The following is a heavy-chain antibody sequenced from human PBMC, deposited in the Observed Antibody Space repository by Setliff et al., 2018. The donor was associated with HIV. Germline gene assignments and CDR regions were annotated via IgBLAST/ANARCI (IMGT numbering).Heavy chain of an antibody. J-gene: IGHJ1*01. CDR1: GFTFSSYG. D-gene: IGHD2-21*02. CDR2: IWYDGSNK. Sequence: GGSLRLSCAASGFTFSSYGMHWVRQAPGKGLEWVAVIWYDGSNKYYADSVKGRFTISRDNSKNTLYLQMNSLRAEDTAVYYCAITSSFFVVVTEIPFDYFQHWGRGTLVTVSS. CDR3: AITSSFFVVVTEIPFDYFQH. V-gene: IGHV3-33*08.